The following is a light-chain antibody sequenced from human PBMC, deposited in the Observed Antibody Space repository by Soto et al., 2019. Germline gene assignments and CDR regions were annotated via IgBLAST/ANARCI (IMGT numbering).Light chain of an antibody. J-gene: IGLJ3*02. CDR2: SDN. Sequence: QSVLPQPPSASGTPGQRVTISCSGSNSNVGSNSVNWYQQLPGMAPKLLLYSDNQRPSGVPDRFSGSKSGSSASLAISGLQAEDEADYHCSTWDDNLSTWLFGGGTKLTVL. CDR1: NSNVGSNS. CDR3: STWDDNLSTWL. V-gene: IGLV1-44*01.